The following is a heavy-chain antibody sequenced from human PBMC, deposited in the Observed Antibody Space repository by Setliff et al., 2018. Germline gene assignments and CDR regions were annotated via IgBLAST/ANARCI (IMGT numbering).Heavy chain of an antibody. J-gene: IGHJ4*02. CDR2: IIPLFGTS. V-gene: IGHV1-69*13. CDR3: ARDYEISATGGPHGLDY. D-gene: IGHD2-8*02. Sequence: SVKVSCKASGGTFSSFAFSWVRQAPGQGLVWMGRIIPLFGTSSYAQEFQGRVTLSADESTTTAYLELRSLTSDDTAVYFCARDYEISATGGPHGLDYWGQGTLVTVSS. CDR1: GGTFSSFA.